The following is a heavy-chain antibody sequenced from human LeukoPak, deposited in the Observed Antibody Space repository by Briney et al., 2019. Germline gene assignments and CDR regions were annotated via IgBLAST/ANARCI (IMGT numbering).Heavy chain of an antibody. D-gene: IGHD4-17*01. V-gene: IGHV3-66*01. CDR3: ARDSDYGDYYYGMDV. J-gene: IGHJ6*02. CDR1: GFTVSSNY. Sequence: GGSLRRSCAASGFTVSSNYMSWVRQAPGKGLEWVSVIYSGGSTYYADSVKGRFTISRDNSKNTLYLQMNSLRAEDTAVYYCARDSDYGDYYYGMDVWGQGTTVTVSS. CDR2: IYSGGST.